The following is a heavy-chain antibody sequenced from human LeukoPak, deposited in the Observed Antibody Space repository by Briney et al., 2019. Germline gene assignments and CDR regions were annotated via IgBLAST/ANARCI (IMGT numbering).Heavy chain of an antibody. Sequence: ASVKVSCKASGYTFTSYYMHWVRQAPGQGLEWMGIINPSGGSTSYAQKFQGRVTMTRDTSTSTVYMELSSLRSEDTAVYYCARGRKNTYYYDSSGYPPDYWGQGTLVTVSP. D-gene: IGHD3-22*01. CDR3: ARGRKNTYYYDSSGYPPDY. CDR1: GYTFTSYY. J-gene: IGHJ4*02. CDR2: INPSGGST. V-gene: IGHV1-46*01.